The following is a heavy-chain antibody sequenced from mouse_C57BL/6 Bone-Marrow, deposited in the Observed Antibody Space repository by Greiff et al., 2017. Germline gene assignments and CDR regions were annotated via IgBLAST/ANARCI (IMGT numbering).Heavy chain of an antibody. J-gene: IGHJ2*01. V-gene: IGHV1-50*01. CDR3: AREVYYYGFDY. D-gene: IGHD1-1*01. CDR2: IDPSDSYT. CDR1: GYTFTSYW. Sequence: VQLQQPGAELVKPGASVKLSCKASGYTFTSYWMPWVKQRPGQGLEWIGEIDPSDSYTNYNQKFKGKATLTVDTSSSTAYMQLSSLTSEDSAVYYCAREVYYYGFDYWGQGTTLTVSS.